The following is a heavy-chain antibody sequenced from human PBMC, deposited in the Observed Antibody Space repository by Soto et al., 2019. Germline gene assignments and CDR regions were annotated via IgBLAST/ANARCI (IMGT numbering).Heavy chain of an antibody. V-gene: IGHV3-23*01. J-gene: IGHJ6*02. D-gene: IGHD3-10*01. CDR1: GFTFSSYA. Sequence: PGGSLRLSCAASGFTFSSYAMSWVRQAPGKGLEWVSAISGSGDSTYYAGSVRGRFTISRGNSKNTLYLQMSSLRAEDTAVYYCAKDSRSGSYYRPDPLYYYGMDVWGQGTTVTVSS. CDR3: AKDSRSGSYYRPDPLYYYGMDV. CDR2: ISGSGDST.